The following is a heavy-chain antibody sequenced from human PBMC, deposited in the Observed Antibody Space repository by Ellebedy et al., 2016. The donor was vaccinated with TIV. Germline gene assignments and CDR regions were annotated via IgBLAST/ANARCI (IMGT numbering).Heavy chain of an antibody. J-gene: IGHJ4*02. Sequence: MPSETLSLTCTVSSDSIISGGYFWTWIRQFPGKGLEWIAYIYHSGSTNYNPSLKSRVTISIDTSKKQFSLKMNSVTAADTAVYFCARRLYSTFHIDNWGQGTVVIVSS. CDR2: IYHSGST. V-gene: IGHV4-31*03. D-gene: IGHD2/OR15-2a*01. CDR3: ARRLYSTFHIDN. CDR1: SDSIISGGYF.